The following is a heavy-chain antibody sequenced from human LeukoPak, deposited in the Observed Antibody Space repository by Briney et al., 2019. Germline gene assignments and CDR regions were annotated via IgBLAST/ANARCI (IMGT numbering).Heavy chain of an antibody. J-gene: IGHJ4*02. D-gene: IGHD1-26*01. Sequence: GGSLRLSCTASGFTFSSYGMHWVRQAPGKGLECLAVTSYDGSKEYHADSVKGRFTISRDNSKNTLYLQMNSLRAEDTALYYCARDLSGSYSTDYWGQGTLVTVSS. CDR2: TSYDGSKE. CDR1: GFTFSSYG. CDR3: ARDLSGSYSTDY. V-gene: IGHV3-30-3*01.